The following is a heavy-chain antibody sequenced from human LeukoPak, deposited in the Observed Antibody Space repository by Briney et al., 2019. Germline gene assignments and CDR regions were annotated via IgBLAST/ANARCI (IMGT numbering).Heavy chain of an antibody. CDR3: ARSDYLNWFDP. Sequence: SVKLTCKAFGYTFTGYYLNWVRQAPRQENEWMGWINPNSGGTIYAQKFQGRVTMTRDTSISTAYMELSRLRSDDTAVYYCARSDYLNWFDPWGQGTLVTVSS. CDR1: GYTFTGYY. CDR2: INPNSGGT. J-gene: IGHJ5*02. V-gene: IGHV1-2*02. D-gene: IGHD3-16*01.